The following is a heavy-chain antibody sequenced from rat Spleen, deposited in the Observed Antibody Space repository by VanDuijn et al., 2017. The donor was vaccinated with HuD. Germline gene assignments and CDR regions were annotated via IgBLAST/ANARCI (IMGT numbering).Heavy chain of an antibody. J-gene: IGHJ1*01. Sequence: EVQLVESDGGLVQPGGSLKLSCAASGFTFSHYGMAWVRQAPTKGLEWVASISTSGGDTYYRDTVKGRFTISRDDGESTLYLQMNSLRSEDTATYYCVRLYNNHGYWYFDFWGPGTMVTVSS. CDR3: VRLYNNHGYWYFDF. V-gene: IGHV5S13*01. D-gene: IGHD1-5*01. CDR1: GFTFSHYG. CDR2: ISTSGGDT.